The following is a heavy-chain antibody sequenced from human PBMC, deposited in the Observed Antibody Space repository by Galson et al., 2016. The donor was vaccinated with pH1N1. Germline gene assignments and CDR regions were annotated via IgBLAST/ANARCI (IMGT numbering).Heavy chain of an antibody. D-gene: IGHD4-17*01. J-gene: IGHJ4*02. CDR2: IYYSGST. CDR1: GGSISSGGYY. CDR3: ARGRRSTVTNNYFDY. V-gene: IGHV4-31*03. Sequence: TLSLTCTVSGGSISSGGYYWSWIRQHPGKGLEWIGYIYYSGSTYYNPSLESRITISVDTSKNQFSLKLSSVTAADTAVYYCARGRRSTVTNNYFDYWGQGTLVTVSS.